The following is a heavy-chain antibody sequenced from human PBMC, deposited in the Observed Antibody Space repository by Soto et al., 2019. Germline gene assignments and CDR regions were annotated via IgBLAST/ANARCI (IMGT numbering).Heavy chain of an antibody. CDR2: IYHSGST. Sequence: SETLSLTCAVSGGSISSGGYSWNWIRQPPGKGLEWIGYIYHSGSTYYNPSLKSRVTISVDRSKNQFSLKLSSVTAADTAVYYCARASGIAVAGLDYWGQGTLVTVSS. D-gene: IGHD6-19*01. CDR3: ARASGIAVAGLDY. V-gene: IGHV4-30-2*01. CDR1: GGSISSGGYS. J-gene: IGHJ4*02.